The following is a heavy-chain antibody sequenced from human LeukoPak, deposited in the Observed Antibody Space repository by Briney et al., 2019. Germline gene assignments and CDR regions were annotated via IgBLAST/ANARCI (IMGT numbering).Heavy chain of an antibody. J-gene: IGHJ4*01. Sequence: HPGGSLRLSCAVSGFTVSSNSMSWVRQALGKGLEWVSFIYSDNTHCSDSVKGRFTISRDNSKNTLYLQMNSLRAEDTAVYYCARRAGAYSHPYDYWGQGTLVTVSS. CDR2: IYSDNT. CDR3: ARRAGAYSHPYDY. D-gene: IGHD4/OR15-4a*01. CDR1: GFTVSSNS. V-gene: IGHV3-53*01.